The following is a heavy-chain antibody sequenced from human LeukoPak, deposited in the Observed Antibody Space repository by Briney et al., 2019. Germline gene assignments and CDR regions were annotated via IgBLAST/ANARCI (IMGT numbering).Heavy chain of an antibody. V-gene: IGHV1-69*06. Sequence: ASVKVSCKACGGTFSSYAISWVRQAPGQGLEWMGGIIPIFGTANYAQKFQGRVTITADKSTSTAYMELSSLRSEDTAVYYCAGKGVYGDYNWFDPWGQGTLVTVSS. J-gene: IGHJ5*02. CDR3: AGKGVYGDYNWFDP. D-gene: IGHD4-17*01. CDR1: GGTFSSYA. CDR2: IIPIFGTA.